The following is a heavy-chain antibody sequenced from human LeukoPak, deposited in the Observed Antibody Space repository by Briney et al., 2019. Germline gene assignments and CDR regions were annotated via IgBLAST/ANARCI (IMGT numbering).Heavy chain of an antibody. CDR3: AVTYYYDSSGYYYSAFDI. CDR1: GGSVSSYY. J-gene: IGHJ3*02. V-gene: IGHV4-4*07. Sequence: SETLSLTCTVSGGSVSSYYWSWIRQPAGKGLEWIGRIYTSGSTNYNPSLKSRVTMSVDTSKNQFSLKLSSVTAADTAVYYCAVTYYYDSSGYYYSAFDIWGQGTMVTVSS. D-gene: IGHD3-22*01. CDR2: IYTSGST.